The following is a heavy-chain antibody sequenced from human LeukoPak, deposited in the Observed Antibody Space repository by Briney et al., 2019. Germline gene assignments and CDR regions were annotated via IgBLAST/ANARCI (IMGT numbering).Heavy chain of an antibody. J-gene: IGHJ6*03. CDR1: GGSISSRSDY. V-gene: IGHV4-39*01. CDR3: SRSHDCGGLYFYYYMDV. CDR2: LDSSGST. Sequence: PSETLSLTCTASGGSISSRSDYWGWIRQTPGKGLEWIGNLDSSGSTYYNPSLKSRVTISVGTSKNQFSLNLRSVTAADTAIYFCSRSHDCGGLYFYYYMDVWGKGTTVTVSS. D-gene: IGHD4-23*01.